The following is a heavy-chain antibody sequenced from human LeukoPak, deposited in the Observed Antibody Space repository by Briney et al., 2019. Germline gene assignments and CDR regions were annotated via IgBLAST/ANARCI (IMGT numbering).Heavy chain of an antibody. CDR2: ISSSTI. CDR3: ARDSRIQLWLLFDY. Sequence: GGSLRLSCAASGFTFSSYSMNWVRQAPGKGLEWVSYISSSTIYYADSVKGRFTISRDNAKNSLYLQMNSLRAEDTAVYYCARDSRIQLWLLFDYWGQGTLVTVSS. CDR1: GFTFSSYS. V-gene: IGHV3-48*01. J-gene: IGHJ4*02. D-gene: IGHD5-18*01.